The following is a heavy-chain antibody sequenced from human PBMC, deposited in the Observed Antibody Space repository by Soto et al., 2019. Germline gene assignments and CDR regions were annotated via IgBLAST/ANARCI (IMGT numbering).Heavy chain of an antibody. Sequence: GGSLRLSCAASGFTFSNAWMSWVRQAPGKGLEWVGRIKSKTDGGTTDYAAPVKGRFTISRDDSKNTLYLQMNSLKTEDTAVYYCTTDPNIRFLEWLLWSPFMDVWGQGTTVTVSS. V-gene: IGHV3-15*01. CDR2: IKSKTDGGTT. CDR3: TTDPNIRFLEWLLWSPFMDV. CDR1: GFTFSNAW. D-gene: IGHD3-3*01. J-gene: IGHJ6*02.